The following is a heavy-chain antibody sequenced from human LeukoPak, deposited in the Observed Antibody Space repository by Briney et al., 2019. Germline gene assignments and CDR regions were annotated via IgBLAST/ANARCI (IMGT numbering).Heavy chain of an antibody. Sequence: HPGGSLRLSCAASGFTFSSYSMNWVRQAPGKGLEWVSSISSSSSTIYYADSVKGRFTISRDNAKNSLYLQMNSLRAEDTAVYYCARDSGWYPNWFDPWGQGTLVTVSS. V-gene: IGHV3-48*01. CDR3: ARDSGWYPNWFDP. D-gene: IGHD6-19*01. CDR2: ISSSSSTI. J-gene: IGHJ5*02. CDR1: GFTFSSYS.